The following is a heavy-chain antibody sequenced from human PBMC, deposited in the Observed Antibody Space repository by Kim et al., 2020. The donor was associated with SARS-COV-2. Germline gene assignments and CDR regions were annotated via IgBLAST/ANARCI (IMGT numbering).Heavy chain of an antibody. D-gene: IGHD6-19*01. CDR2: INHSGST. CDR1: GGSFSGYY. Sequence: SETLSLTCAVYGGSFSGYYWSWIRQPPGKGLEWIGEINHSGSTNYNPSLKSRVTISVDTSKNQFSLKLSSVTAADTAVYYCARGRMKQWLPRGYYYGMDVWGQGTTVTVSS. J-gene: IGHJ6*02. CDR3: ARGRMKQWLPRGYYYGMDV. V-gene: IGHV4-34*01.